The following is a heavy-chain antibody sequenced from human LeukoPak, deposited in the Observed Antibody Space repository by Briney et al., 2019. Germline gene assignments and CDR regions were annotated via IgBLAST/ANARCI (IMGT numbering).Heavy chain of an antibody. D-gene: IGHD2-21*01. CDR3: ATIAPRTHAFDM. Sequence: PSETLSLTCTVSGGSISSGSYYWGWIRQPPGKGLEWIWSMYYNGNTYYNPSLKSRVTISVDTSKDHFSLRLSSVTAADTAVYYCATIAPRTHAFDMWGQGTTVTVSP. CDR2: MYYNGNT. J-gene: IGHJ3*02. V-gene: IGHV4-39*02. CDR1: GGSISSGSYY.